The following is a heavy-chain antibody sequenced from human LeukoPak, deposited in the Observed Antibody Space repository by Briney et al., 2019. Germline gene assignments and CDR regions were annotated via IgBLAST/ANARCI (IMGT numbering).Heavy chain of an antibody. CDR2: ISGSGGST. CDR3: AKAAVRYFDWLPNFDY. CDR1: GFTFSSYA. Sequence: GGSLRLSCAASGFTFSSYAMSWVRQAPGKGLEWVSAISGSGGSTYYADSVKGRFTISRDNPKNTLYLQMNSLRAEDTAVYYCAKAAVRYFDWLPNFDYWGQGTLVTVSS. J-gene: IGHJ4*02. V-gene: IGHV3-23*01. D-gene: IGHD3-9*01.